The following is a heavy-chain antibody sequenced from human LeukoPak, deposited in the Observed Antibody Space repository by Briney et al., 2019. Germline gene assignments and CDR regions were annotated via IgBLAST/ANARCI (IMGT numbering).Heavy chain of an antibody. Sequence: GGPLRPSCAASGFTFSSYGMSWVRQAPGKGLEWVAHIKQDGSEKYFVDSVKGRFSISRDNAKNSLYLQMNSLRAEDTALYYCAKDMDLGVLAYCGGDCYSSWVLDYWGQGTLVTVSS. CDR3: AKDMDLGVLAYCGGDCYSSWVLDY. J-gene: IGHJ4*02. D-gene: IGHD2-21*02. CDR1: GFTFSSYG. CDR2: IKQDGSEK. V-gene: IGHV3-7*03.